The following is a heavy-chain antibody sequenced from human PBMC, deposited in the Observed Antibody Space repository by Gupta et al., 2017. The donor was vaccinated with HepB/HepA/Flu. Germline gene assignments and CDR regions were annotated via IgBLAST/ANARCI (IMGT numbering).Heavy chain of an antibody. CDR3: ARGWPEDY. CDR2: TTSSGTTI. CDR1: GFSFSDYY. D-gene: IGHD2-15*01. Sequence: QVQLVESGGGLVKPGGSLRLSCAASGFSFSDYYMSWIRQAPGKGLEWVSHTTSSGTTIFYADSVKGRFTVSRDNAGNSLHLQMNSLTIDDTAVYYCARGWPEDYWGQGTLVTVSS. J-gene: IGHJ4*02. V-gene: IGHV3-11*04.